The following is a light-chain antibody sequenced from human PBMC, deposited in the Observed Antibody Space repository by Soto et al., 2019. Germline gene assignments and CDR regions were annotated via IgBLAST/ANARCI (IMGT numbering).Light chain of an antibody. Sequence: QSVLTQPASVSGSPGQSITMSCTGTNSDVGGYDYVSWYQQHPGKAPKLMIYDVRNRPSGVSDRFSGSKSGNTASLTISGLQTEDEAYYYCSSYTSSTAVIFGGGTKVTVL. J-gene: IGLJ2*01. V-gene: IGLV2-14*01. CDR1: NSDVGGYDY. CDR2: DVR. CDR3: SSYTSSTAVI.